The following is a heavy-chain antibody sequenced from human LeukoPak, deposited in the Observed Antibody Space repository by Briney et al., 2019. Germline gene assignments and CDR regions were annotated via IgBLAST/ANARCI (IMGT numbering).Heavy chain of an antibody. CDR1: GGSFSGYY. D-gene: IGHD3-10*01. CDR2: INHSGST. CDR3: ARESSSWFGDLGYSFYAMDV. J-gene: IGHJ6*04. Sequence: PSETLSLTCAVYGGSFSGYYWSWIRQPPGKGLEWIGEINHSGSTNYNPSLKSRVTISVDTSKNQFSLKLSSVTAADTAVYYCARESSSWFGDLGYSFYAMDVWGKGTTVTVSS. V-gene: IGHV4-34*01.